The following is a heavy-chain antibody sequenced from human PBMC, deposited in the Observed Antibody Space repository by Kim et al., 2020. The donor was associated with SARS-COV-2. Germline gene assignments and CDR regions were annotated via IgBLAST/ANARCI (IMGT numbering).Heavy chain of an antibody. Sequence: DIEKGRFIISRDNAKNSLYLQMNSLRAEDTAVYYCAREYDSSDDWGAVDFWGQGTMVTVYS. J-gene: IGHJ3*01. V-gene: IGHV3-48*03. CDR3: AREYDSSDDWGAVDF. D-gene: IGHD3-22*01.